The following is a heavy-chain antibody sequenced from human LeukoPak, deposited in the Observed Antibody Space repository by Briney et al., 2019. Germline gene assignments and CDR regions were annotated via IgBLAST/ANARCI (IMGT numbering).Heavy chain of an antibody. J-gene: IGHJ4*02. Sequence: GGSLRLSCAASGFTFSSYSMNWVRQAPGKGLEWVSSISSSSSYIYYADSVKGRFTISRDNAKNSLYLQMNSLRAEDTAMYYCARVWELLRPVDYWGQGTLVTVSS. CDR2: ISSSSSYI. V-gene: IGHV3-21*04. CDR3: ARVWELLRPVDY. CDR1: GFTFSSYS. D-gene: IGHD3-10*01.